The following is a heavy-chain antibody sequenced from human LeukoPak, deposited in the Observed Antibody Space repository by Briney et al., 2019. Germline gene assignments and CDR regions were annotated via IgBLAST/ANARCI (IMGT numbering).Heavy chain of an antibody. CDR2: IPYDGSDK. D-gene: IGHD1-26*01. J-gene: IGHJ4*02. Sequence: GGSLRLSCAASGFTFSAFGMHWVRQAPGKGLEWVTFIPYDGSDKYYADSVKGRFTISRDNAKNSLYLQTNSLRAEDTALYYCARDYFGSPSALDYWGQGTLVTVSS. CDR1: GFTFSAFG. CDR3: ARDYFGSPSALDY. V-gene: IGHV3-30*12.